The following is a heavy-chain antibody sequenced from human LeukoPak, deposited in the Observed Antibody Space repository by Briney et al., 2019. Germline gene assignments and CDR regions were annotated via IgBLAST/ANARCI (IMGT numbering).Heavy chain of an antibody. CDR1: GFTFSRYG. CDR3: AKELMDTAMAFYGMDV. CDR2: ISYDGSDK. Sequence: GGSLRLSCAAPGFTFSRYGMYWGCQALGKGRGWVAVISYDGSDKLYADAVKGRFTISRDNSMNTLYLQMNSLRAEDTAVYYCAKELMDTAMAFYGMDVWGQGTTVTVSS. J-gene: IGHJ6*02. V-gene: IGHV3-30*18. D-gene: IGHD5-18*01.